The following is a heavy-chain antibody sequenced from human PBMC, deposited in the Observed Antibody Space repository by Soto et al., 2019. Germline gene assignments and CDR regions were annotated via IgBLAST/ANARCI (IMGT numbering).Heavy chain of an antibody. V-gene: IGHV3-74*01. Sequence: PVGSLRLSCAASGFTFSSYWMHWVRQVPGKGLLWVSRIDEYGSTINYADSVKGRFTISRDNARNNLYLEMNSLRAEDTALYYCTRDIGGKGAYWGPGTLVTVSS. D-gene: IGHD3-10*01. CDR1: GFTFSSYW. CDR2: IDEYGSTI. CDR3: TRDIGGKGAY. J-gene: IGHJ4*02.